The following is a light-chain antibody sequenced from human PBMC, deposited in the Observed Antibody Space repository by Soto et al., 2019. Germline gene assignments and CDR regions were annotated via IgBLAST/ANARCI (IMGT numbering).Light chain of an antibody. Sequence: DIVMTQSPDSLAVSLGERATINCKSSQSVLYSSNNKNYLAWYQQKPGQPPKLLIYWASTRESGVPDRFSGSGSGTDFTLTISSLQAEDVAVYYCHQYLSIPQTFAQGTKLEIK. V-gene: IGKV4-1*01. J-gene: IGKJ1*01. CDR1: QSVLYSSNNKNY. CDR2: WAS. CDR3: HQYLSIPQT.